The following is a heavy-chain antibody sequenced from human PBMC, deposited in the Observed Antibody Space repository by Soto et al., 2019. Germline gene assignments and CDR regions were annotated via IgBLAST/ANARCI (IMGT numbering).Heavy chain of an antibody. J-gene: IGHJ5*02. CDR2: MYNTGST. CDR3: ARPKTIGAAAGKGWFDP. CDR1: GGSISRYY. Sequence: SETLSLTCTVSGGSISRYYWSWIRQPPGKGLEWIGYMYNTGSTDYNPSLKGRLIISVDTSKNQFSLKLTSVTAADMAMYYCARPKTIGAAAGKGWFDPWGQGTLVTVSS. D-gene: IGHD6-13*01. V-gene: IGHV4-59*08.